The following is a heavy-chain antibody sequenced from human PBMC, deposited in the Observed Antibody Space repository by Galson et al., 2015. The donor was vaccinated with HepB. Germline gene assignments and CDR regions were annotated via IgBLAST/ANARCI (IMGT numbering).Heavy chain of an antibody. Sequence: SVKVSCKASGYTFTGYYMHWVRQAPGQGLEWMGRINPNSGGTNYSQKFQGRVTITRDTSASTAYMELSSLRSEDTAVYYCARDLLTIVGATGYWGQGTLVTVSS. CDR3: ARDLLTIVGATGY. CDR1: GYTFTGYY. D-gene: IGHD1-26*01. V-gene: IGHV1-2*06. J-gene: IGHJ4*02. CDR2: INPNSGGT.